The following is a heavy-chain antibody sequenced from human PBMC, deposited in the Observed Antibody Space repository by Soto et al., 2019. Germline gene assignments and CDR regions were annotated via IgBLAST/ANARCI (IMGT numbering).Heavy chain of an antibody. Sequence: QVQLVQSGAEVKKPGASVKVSCKASGYTFTSYAMHWVRQAPGQRLEWMGWINAGNGNTKYSQKFQGRVTITRDTSASTAYMELSSLRSEDTAVYYCARVGLTYYYDCSGYFDIWGQGTMVTVSS. CDR2: INAGNGNT. CDR1: GYTFTSYA. V-gene: IGHV1-3*01. D-gene: IGHD3-22*01. CDR3: ARVGLTYYYDCSGYFDI. J-gene: IGHJ3*02.